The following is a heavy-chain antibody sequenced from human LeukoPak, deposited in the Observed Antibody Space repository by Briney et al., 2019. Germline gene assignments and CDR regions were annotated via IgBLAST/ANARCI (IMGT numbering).Heavy chain of an antibody. Sequence: GASVKVSCKASGYTFTGYYMHWVRQAPGQGLEWMGWINPNSGGTNYAQKFRGRVTMTRDTSISTAYMELSRLRSDDTAVYYCARDPQWGDYYDSSGYQFDYWGQGTLVTVSS. CDR2: INPNSGGT. CDR1: GYTFTGYY. D-gene: IGHD3-22*01. CDR3: ARDPQWGDYYDSSGYQFDY. V-gene: IGHV1-2*02. J-gene: IGHJ4*02.